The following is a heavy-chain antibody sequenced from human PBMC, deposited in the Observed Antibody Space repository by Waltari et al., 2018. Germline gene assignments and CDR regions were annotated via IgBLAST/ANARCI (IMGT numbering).Heavy chain of an antibody. CDR2: TYLGDSVT. J-gene: IGHJ5*02. V-gene: IGHV5-51*01. CDR1: GYSFTSYW. Sequence: EVQLVQSGAEVKKPGESLKISCKGSGYSFTSYWIGWVRQMPGKGLEWMGSTYLGDSVTVYIPSFQGQVPFSSDKSISPAYLQWSSLKASDTAMYYCARPRISSSSNWFDPWGQGTLVTVSS. CDR3: ARPRISSSSNWFDP. D-gene: IGHD6-6*01.